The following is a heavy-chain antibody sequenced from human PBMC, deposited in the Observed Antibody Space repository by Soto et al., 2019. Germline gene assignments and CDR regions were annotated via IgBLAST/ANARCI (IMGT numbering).Heavy chain of an antibody. D-gene: IGHD3-10*01. V-gene: IGHV3-23*01. CDR2: ISGRGGST. CDR1: GFTFSSYA. Sequence: EVQLLESGGGLVQPGGSLRLSCAASGFTFSSYAMSWVRQAPGKGLEWVSAISGRGGSTYYADSVKGRFTISRDNSKNTLYLHMNSLRAEDTAVYYCAKDWGGYLYCSGRYIPSHFDYWGQGTLVTVSS. J-gene: IGHJ4*02. CDR3: AKDWGGYLYCSGRYIPSHFDY.